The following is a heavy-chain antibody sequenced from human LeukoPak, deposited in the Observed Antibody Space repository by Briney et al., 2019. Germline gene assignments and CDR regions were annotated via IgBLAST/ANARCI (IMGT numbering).Heavy chain of an antibody. D-gene: IGHD5-24*01. V-gene: IGHV1-2*02. CDR3: ARERTPEKDMDV. Sequence: ASVKVSSMAPGYTLSGYQLHWVRQAPGQGLEWMGWISPNSGGTHYAQKFQGRVTMTRDTSINTVYMELRRLRSDDTAVYYCARERTPEKDMDVWGKGTAVMVS. CDR1: GYTLSGYQ. CDR2: ISPNSGGT. J-gene: IGHJ6*03.